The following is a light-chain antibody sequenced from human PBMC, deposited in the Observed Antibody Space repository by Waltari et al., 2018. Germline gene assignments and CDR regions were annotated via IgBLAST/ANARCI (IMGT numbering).Light chain of an antibody. CDR1: NIGGKT. Sequence: SYVLTQPPSVSVAPGQTATITCGGNNIGGKTVHWYQQKPGQAPGLVVYDDYDRPSGIPERFSGSNSGNTAALTISWVEAGDEADYYCQVWDSSSDRPVFGGGTKVFVL. CDR2: DDY. J-gene: IGLJ3*02. CDR3: QVWDSSSDRPV. V-gene: IGLV3-21*02.